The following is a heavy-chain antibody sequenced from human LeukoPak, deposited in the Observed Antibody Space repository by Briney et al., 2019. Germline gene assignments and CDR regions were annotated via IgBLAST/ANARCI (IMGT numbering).Heavy chain of an antibody. V-gene: IGHV3-21*01. CDR1: GFTFSSYS. CDR2: ISSSSYI. Sequence: GGSLRLSCAASGFTFSSYSMNWVRQAPGKGLEWVSSISSSSYIYYADSVKGRFTISRDNAKNSLYLQMNSLRAEDTAVYYCAREIRKQQLVVDYWGQGTLVTVSS. J-gene: IGHJ4*02. D-gene: IGHD6-13*01. CDR3: AREIRKQQLVVDY.